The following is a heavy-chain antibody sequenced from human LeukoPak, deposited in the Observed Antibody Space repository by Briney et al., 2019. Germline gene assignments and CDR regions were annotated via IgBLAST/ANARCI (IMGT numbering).Heavy chain of an antibody. CDR3: AREGTAAPYGMGV. D-gene: IGHD2-2*01. CDR2: INHSGST. V-gene: IGHV4-34*01. J-gene: IGHJ6*04. Sequence: SETLSLTCAVYGGSFSGYYWSWIRQPPGKGLEWIGEINHSGSTNYNPSLKSRVTISVDTSKNQFSLKLSSVTAADTAVYYCAREGTAAPYGMGVWGKGTTVTVSS. CDR1: GGSFSGYY.